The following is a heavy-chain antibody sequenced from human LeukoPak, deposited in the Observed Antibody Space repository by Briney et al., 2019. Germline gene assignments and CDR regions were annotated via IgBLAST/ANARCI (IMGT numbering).Heavy chain of an antibody. CDR1: GFTFNNYA. V-gene: IGHV3-23*01. CDR2: ISGSGYST. J-gene: IGHJ4*02. D-gene: IGHD3-10*01. Sequence: GGSLRLSCAASGFTFNNYAMTWVRQAPGKGPEWVSAISGSGYSTYYADSVKGRFTISRDNAKNSLYLQMNSLRAEDTAVYYCAREVRSSQYYFDYWGQGTLVTVSS. CDR3: AREVRSSQYYFDY.